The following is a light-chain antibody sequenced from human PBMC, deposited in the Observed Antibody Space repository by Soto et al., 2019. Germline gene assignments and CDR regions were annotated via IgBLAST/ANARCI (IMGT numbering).Light chain of an antibody. CDR2: DVS. CDR3: SSYTSSSFPYV. CDR1: SSDVGGYNY. J-gene: IGLJ1*01. V-gene: IGLV2-14*01. Sequence: SALTQPASVSGSPGQSITISCTGTSSDVGGYNYVSWYQQHPGKAPKLMIYDVSNRPSGVSNRFSGSKSGNTASLTISGLQAEDEADYYCSSYTSSSFPYVFGTGTKLTVL.